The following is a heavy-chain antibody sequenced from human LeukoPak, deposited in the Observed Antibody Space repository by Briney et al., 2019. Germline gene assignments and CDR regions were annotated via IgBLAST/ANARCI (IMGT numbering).Heavy chain of an antibody. CDR3: ARESGDGSGSYYNGY. D-gene: IGHD3-10*01. CDR2: IYYSGST. CDR1: GGSISSYY. Sequence: PSETLSLTCTVSGGSISSYYWSWIRQPPGKGLEWIGYIYYSGSTNYNPSLKSRVTISVDTSKNHFSLKLSSVTAADTAVYYCARESGDGSGSYYNGYWGQGTLVTVSS. J-gene: IGHJ4*02. V-gene: IGHV4-59*01.